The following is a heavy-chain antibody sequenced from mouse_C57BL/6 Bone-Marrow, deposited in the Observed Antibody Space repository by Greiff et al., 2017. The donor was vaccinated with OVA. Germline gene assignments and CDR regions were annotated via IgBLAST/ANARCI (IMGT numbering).Heavy chain of an antibody. J-gene: IGHJ3*01. CDR1: GYTFTEYT. CDR3: ARREEEAYDGYYGFAY. CDR2: FYPGSGSI. Sequence: VQLQQSGAELVKPGASVKLSCKASGYTFTEYTIHWVKQRPGEGLEWIGRFYPGSGSIKYNEKFKDKATLTADKTSSTVYMEISRLTSDDSAVYFCARREEEAYDGYYGFAYWGQGTLVTVSA. D-gene: IGHD2-3*01. V-gene: IGHV1-62-2*01.